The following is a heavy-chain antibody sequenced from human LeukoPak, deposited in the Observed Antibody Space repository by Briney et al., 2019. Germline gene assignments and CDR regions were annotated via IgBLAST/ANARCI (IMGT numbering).Heavy chain of an antibody. D-gene: IGHD2-21*02. J-gene: IGHJ6*03. V-gene: IGHV3-49*03. CDR2: IRSKAYGGTT. CDR3: TRDQCGGDCYPSHTFYYYYYMDV. CDR1: GFTFGDYA. Sequence: PGGSLRLSCTASGFTFGDYAMSWFRQAPGKGLEWVGFIRSKAYGGTTEYAASVKGRFTISRDDSKSIAYLQMNSLKTEDTAVYYCTRDQCGGDCYPSHTFYYYYYMDVWGKGTTVTVSS.